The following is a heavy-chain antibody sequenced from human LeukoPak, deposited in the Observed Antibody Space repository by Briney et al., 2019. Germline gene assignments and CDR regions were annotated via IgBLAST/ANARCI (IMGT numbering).Heavy chain of an antibody. CDR2: IKQDGSEK. Sequence: PGGSLRLSCAASGFTFSSYWMSWVRQAPGKGLEWVANIKQDGSEKYYVDSVKGRFTISRDNAKNSLYPQMNSLRAEDTAVYYCARAPNYDFWSGYFYFDYWGQGTLVTVSS. CDR1: GFTFSSYW. CDR3: ARAPNYDFWSGYFYFDY. J-gene: IGHJ4*02. D-gene: IGHD3-3*01. V-gene: IGHV3-7*01.